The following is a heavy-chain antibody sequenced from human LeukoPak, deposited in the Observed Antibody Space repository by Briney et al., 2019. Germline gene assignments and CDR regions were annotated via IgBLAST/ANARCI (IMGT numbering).Heavy chain of an antibody. CDR3: ARQVAFLEDSSVMGHDY. D-gene: IGHD3-22*01. CDR2: IYYDGNT. V-gene: IGHV4-39*01. J-gene: IGHJ4*02. CDR1: GGSIGSSTYY. Sequence: SETLSLTCTVSGGSIGSSTYYWGWIRQPPGKGLEWIGNIYYDGNTYYNPSLRSRVTISVDTSKNQFSLKLSSVTAADTAVYYCARQVAFLEDSSVMGHDYWGQGTLVTVSS.